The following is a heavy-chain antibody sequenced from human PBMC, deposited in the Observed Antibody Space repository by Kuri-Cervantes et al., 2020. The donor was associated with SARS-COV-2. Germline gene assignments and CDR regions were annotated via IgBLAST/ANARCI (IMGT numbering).Heavy chain of an antibody. CDR2: INPNSGGT. V-gene: IGHV1-2*02. J-gene: IGHJ4*02. Sequence: ASVKVSCKASGYTFTGYYMHWVRQAPGQGLEWMGWINPNSGGTNYAQKFQGRVTMTRDTSISTAYMELSRLRSDDTAVYYCAGVLNWNDHRPFDYWGQGNLVTVSS. CDR1: GYTFTGYY. D-gene: IGHD1-1*01. CDR3: AGVLNWNDHRPFDY.